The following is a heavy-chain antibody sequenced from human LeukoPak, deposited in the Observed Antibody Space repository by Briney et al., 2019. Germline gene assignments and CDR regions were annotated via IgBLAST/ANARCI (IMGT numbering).Heavy chain of an antibody. D-gene: IGHD5-18*01. CDR3: ARSRGTTMVTRFDY. CDR2: IYSSGDT. V-gene: IGHV4-4*07. Sequence: PSETLSLTCTVSGGSISNYNWSWIRQPAGKGLEWIWRIYSSGDTNYNPSLKSRVTMSVDTSKNQFSVKLTSVTAADTAVYYCARSRGTTMVTRFDYWGQGTLVTVSS. J-gene: IGHJ4*02. CDR1: GGSISNYN.